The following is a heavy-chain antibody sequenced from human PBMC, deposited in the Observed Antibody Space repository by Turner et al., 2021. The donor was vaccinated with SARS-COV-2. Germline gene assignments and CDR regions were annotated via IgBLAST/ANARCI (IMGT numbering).Heavy chain of an antibody. D-gene: IGHD2-2*01. V-gene: IGHV3-23*01. CDR2: IGTRGTNA. CDR3: AKGVGDLQVVLPQTHPFDY. CDR1: GFSFRSYA. Sequence: EVQLLESGCGLVQPGGSLRLSCASSGFSFRSYAMRWVRQAPGKGLEWVSTIGTRGTNAYDTDYEKGRNTIARDNNKKSLFLKLNSQKAEDTEVFYCAKGVGDLQVVLPQTHPFDYWGQGTLVTVSS. J-gene: IGHJ4*02.